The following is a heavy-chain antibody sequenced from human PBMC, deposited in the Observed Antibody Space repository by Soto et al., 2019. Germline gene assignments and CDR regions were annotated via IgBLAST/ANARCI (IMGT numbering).Heavy chain of an antibody. CDR2: IYKSATT. V-gene: IGHV4-30-4*01. Sequence: QVQLLESGPGLVKPSQTLSLTCSVSGDSISNLDYFWAWIRQPPGQALEYIGYIYKSATTYYNPSSESRVAISVDTSKSQFSLNVTSVTAADTAVYFCARGRYCLTGRCFPNWFDSWGQGALVTVSS. CDR3: ARGRYCLTGRCFPNWFDS. D-gene: IGHD7-27*01. J-gene: IGHJ5*01. CDR1: GDSISNLDYF.